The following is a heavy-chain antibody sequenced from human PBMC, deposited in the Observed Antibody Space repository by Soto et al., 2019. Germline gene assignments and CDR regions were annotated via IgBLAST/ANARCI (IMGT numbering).Heavy chain of an antibody. Sequence: QVQLVESGGGVVQPGRSLRLSCAASGFTFSSYGMHWVRQAPGKGLEWVAVIWYDGSNKYYADSEKGRFTISRDNSKNTLYLQMNSLRAEDTAVYYCARDEGLGVNYYYYAMDVWGQGTTVTVSS. CDR2: IWYDGSNK. CDR3: ARDEGLGVNYYYYAMDV. D-gene: IGHD3-10*01. CDR1: GFTFSSYG. V-gene: IGHV3-33*01. J-gene: IGHJ6*02.